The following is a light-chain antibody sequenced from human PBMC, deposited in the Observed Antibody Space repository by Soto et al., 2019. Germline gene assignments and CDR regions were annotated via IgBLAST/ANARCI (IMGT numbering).Light chain of an antibody. CDR3: TSYTGTSYV. CDR2: EVS. V-gene: IGLV2-8*01. Sequence: QSVLTQPPSASGSPGQSVTISCTGTSSNVGAYNYDSWYQQHPGKAPKLMISEVSKRPSGVPDRFSGSKSGNTASLTVSGLQAEDEADYYCTSYTGTSYVFGTGTKVTVL. J-gene: IGLJ1*01. CDR1: SSNVGAYNY.